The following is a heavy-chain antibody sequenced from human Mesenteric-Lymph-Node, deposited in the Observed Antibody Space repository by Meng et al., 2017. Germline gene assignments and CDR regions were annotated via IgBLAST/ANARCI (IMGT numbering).Heavy chain of an antibody. D-gene: IGHD4-23*01. J-gene: IGHJ4*02. Sequence: SVKVSCKTSGGTFNTYAISWVRQAPGQGLEWMGGIIPIIGTPNYAQKFQGRVTITADISTTTAYMEMSSLRSEDTAVYYCARGGYGGERLFDYWGQGTLVTVSS. CDR1: GGTFNTYA. CDR3: ARGGYGGERLFDY. V-gene: IGHV1-69*06. CDR2: IIPIIGTP.